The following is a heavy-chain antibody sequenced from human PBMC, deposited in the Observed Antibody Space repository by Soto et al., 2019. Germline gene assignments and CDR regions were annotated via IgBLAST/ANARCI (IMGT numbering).Heavy chain of an antibody. V-gene: IGHV1-8*01. J-gene: IGHJ6*02. CDR2: MNANSGNT. D-gene: IGHD3-3*01. CDR1: GYTFTSYA. Sequence: ASVKVSCKASGYTFTSYAINWVRQAPGQGLEWMGWMNANSGNTGYAQKFQGRVTMTRNTSISTAYMELSSLRSEDTAVYYCARVLSWASYYDFWSGYYNYYYYGMDVWGQGTTVTVSS. CDR3: ARVLSWASYYDFWSGYYNYYYYGMDV.